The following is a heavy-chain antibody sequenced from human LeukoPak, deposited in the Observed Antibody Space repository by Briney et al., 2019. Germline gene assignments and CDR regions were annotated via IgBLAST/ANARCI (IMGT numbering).Heavy chain of an antibody. CDR2: IYTSGST. J-gene: IGHJ4*01. CDR1: GGSISSYY. V-gene: IGHV4-4*07. D-gene: IGHD5-18*01. Sequence: SGTLSLTCTVSGGSISSYYWSWIRQPAGKGLEWIGRIYTSGSTNYNPSLKSRVTVSVDTSKNQFSLKLSSVTAADTAVYYCARGDARGYSYGHFHFDHWGHGTLVTVSS. CDR3: ARGDARGYSYGHFHFDH.